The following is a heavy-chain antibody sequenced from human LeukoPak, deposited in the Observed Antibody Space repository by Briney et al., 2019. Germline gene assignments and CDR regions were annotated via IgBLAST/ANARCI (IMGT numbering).Heavy chain of an antibody. CDR1: GFTFSSYW. D-gene: IGHD3-10*01. CDR3: ARGGGLRGRFDY. J-gene: IGHJ4*02. CDR2: INQDGAEK. Sequence: PGGSLRLSCEASGFTFSSYWMSWVRQAPGKGLEWVANINQDGAEKYYLDSVKGRFTISRDNAKNSLYLQVNSLRAEDTAVYYCARGGGLRGRFDYWGQGTLVTVSS. V-gene: IGHV3-7*01.